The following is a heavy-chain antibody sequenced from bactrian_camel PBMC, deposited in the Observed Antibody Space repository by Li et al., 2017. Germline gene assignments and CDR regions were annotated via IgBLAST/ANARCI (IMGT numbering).Heavy chain of an antibody. V-gene: IGHV3S53*01. Sequence: HVQLVESGGGSVQAGGSLNISCTSSGSAFSMYCAGWFRQAPGKEREWVAGIDRDGNTMYADSVKGRFTLSKDNAETTLFFEMNSLKPEDTAMYYCASTTAISPYYCSVSSEYKYWARGPRSPSP. CDR1: GSAFSMYC. D-gene: IGHD3*01. J-gene: IGHJ4*01. CDR2: IDRDGNT.